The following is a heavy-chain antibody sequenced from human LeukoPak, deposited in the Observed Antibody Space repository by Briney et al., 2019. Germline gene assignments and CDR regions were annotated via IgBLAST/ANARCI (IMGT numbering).Heavy chain of an antibody. J-gene: IGHJ4*02. D-gene: IGHD3-10*01. CDR2: VSGSGGST. V-gene: IGHV3-23*01. Sequence: PGGSLRLSCAASGFTFSGYAMSWVRQAPGKGLEWVSSVSGSGGSTYYADSVKGRFTISRDNSKSTLFLQMNSLRAEDTAVYYCARDGLYYRFDYWGQGTLVTVSS. CDR3: ARDGLYYRFDY. CDR1: GFTFSGYA.